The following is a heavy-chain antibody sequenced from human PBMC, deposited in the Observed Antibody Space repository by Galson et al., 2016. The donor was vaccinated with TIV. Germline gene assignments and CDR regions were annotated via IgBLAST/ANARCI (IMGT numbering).Heavy chain of an antibody. V-gene: IGHV2-70*17. CDR1: GFSLPTSGMC. D-gene: IGHD3-10*01. J-gene: IGHJ4*02. CDR3: ARTYYGDTTYFDY. Sequence: PALVKPPQTLILTCTFSGFSLPTSGMCVSWIRQPPGKALEWLARIDWDDDKFYSIFLKTRLTISKDTSKNQVVLTLTDMDPVDTATYYCARTYYGDTTYFDYWGQGVLVTVSS. CDR2: IDWDDDK.